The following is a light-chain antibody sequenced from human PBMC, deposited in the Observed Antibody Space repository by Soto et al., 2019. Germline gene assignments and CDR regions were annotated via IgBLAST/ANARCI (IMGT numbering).Light chain of an antibody. CDR3: QQRRTWPLT. Sequence: IVLTQSPATLSLSPGERATLSCWASQSVSSYLAWYLQKPGQAARLLIYVASIRATGIPARLSGGGSGTDFPLTIRSIESEDFVVYYCQQRRTWPLTFGGRAKVEIK. V-gene: IGKV3-11*01. J-gene: IGKJ4*01. CDR1: QSVSSY. CDR2: VAS.